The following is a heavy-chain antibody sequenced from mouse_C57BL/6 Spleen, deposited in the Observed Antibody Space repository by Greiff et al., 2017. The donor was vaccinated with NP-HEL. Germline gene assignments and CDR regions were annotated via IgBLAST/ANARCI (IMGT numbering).Heavy chain of an antibody. V-gene: IGHV1-69*01. J-gene: IGHJ2*01. CDR2: IDPSDSYT. D-gene: IGHD1-1*01. Sequence: VQLQQPGAELVMPGASVKLSCKASGYTFTSYWMHWVQQRPGQGLEWIGEIDPSDSYTNYNQKFKGKSTLTVDNSTSTAYMQLSSLTSEDSAVYYCARWDGSSYLDYWGQGTTLSVSS. CDR1: GYTFTSYW. CDR3: ARWDGSSYLDY.